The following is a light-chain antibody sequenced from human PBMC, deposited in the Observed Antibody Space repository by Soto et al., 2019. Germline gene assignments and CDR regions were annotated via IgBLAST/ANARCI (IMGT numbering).Light chain of an antibody. Sequence: QSVLTQPPSVSGAPGQRVTISCTGSSSNIGADYGVHWYQQLPGRAPKLLIYDNNNRPSGVPDRFSGSKSDTSASLAITGLQAEDEAAYYCPCYDSGVRDWNWVFGGGTKLTVL. CDR2: DNN. CDR1: SSNIGADYG. CDR3: PCYDSGVRDWNWV. V-gene: IGLV1-40*01. J-gene: IGLJ3*02.